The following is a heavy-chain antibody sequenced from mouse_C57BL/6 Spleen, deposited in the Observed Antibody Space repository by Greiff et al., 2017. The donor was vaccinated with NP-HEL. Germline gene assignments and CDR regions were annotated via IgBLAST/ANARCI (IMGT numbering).Heavy chain of an antibody. CDR3: TRDQGTQKLADY. CDR2: IDPETGGT. J-gene: IGHJ2*01. D-gene: IGHD4-1*01. V-gene: IGHV1-15*01. Sequence: VQLQQSGAELVRPGASVTLSCKASGYTFTDYEMHWVKQTPVHGLEWIGAIDPETGGTAYNQKFKGKAILTADKSSSTAYMELRSLTSEDSAVYYCTRDQGTQKLADYWGQGTTLTVSP. CDR1: GYTFTDYE.